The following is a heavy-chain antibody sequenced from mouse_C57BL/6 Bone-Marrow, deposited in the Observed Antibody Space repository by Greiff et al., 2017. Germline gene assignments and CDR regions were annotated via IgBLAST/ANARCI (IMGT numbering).Heavy chain of an antibody. Sequence: VQRVESGAELARPGASVKLSCKASGYTFTSYGISWVKQRTGQGLEWIGEIYPRSGNTYYNEKFKGKATLTADKSSSTAYMELRSLTSEDSAVYFCASPDYYGSSFAYWGQGTLVTVSA. CDR3: ASPDYYGSSFAY. V-gene: IGHV1-81*01. CDR1: GYTFTSYG. CDR2: IYPRSGNT. J-gene: IGHJ3*01. D-gene: IGHD1-1*01.